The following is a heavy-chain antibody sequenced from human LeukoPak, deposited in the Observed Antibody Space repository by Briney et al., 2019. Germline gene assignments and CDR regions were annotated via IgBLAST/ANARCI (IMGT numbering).Heavy chain of an antibody. Sequence: GGSLRLSCAASGFTFSSYAMHLVRQAPGKGLEWVGVISYDGSNKYYADSVKGRFTISRDNSKNTLYLQMNSLRAEDTAVYYCARDPTAYCSGGSCFGDYWGQGTLVTVSS. D-gene: IGHD2-15*01. CDR2: ISYDGSNK. CDR1: GFTFSSYA. CDR3: ARDPTAYCSGGSCFGDY. J-gene: IGHJ4*02. V-gene: IGHV3-30-3*01.